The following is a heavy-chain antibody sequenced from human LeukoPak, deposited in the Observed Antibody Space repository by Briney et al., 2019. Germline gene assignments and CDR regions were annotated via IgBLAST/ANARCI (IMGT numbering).Heavy chain of an antibody. CDR1: GFTFDDYA. J-gene: IGHJ4*02. CDR3: AINGGGDSGYGNFDY. Sequence: GRCLRLSCAVAGFTFDDYAMHWVRQVPGKGLEWVSGIIWYSDSIGYADSVKGRFTTSRDNAKKSLNRQMNSLRAEDTAFYYCAINGGGDSGYGNFDYWGQGTLVTVSP. D-gene: IGHD5-12*01. V-gene: IGHV3-9*01. CDR2: IIWYSDSI.